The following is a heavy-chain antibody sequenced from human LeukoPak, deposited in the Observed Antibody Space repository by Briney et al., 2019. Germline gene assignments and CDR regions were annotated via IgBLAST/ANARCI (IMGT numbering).Heavy chain of an antibody. Sequence: SETLSLTCTVSGGSISGYYWSWIRQPPGKGLEWIGYIYYSGSTNYNPSLKSRVTISVDTSKNQFSLKLSSVTAADTAVYYCARDDSSGWYPGAFDIWGQGTMVTVSS. CDR3: ARDDSSGWYPGAFDI. D-gene: IGHD6-19*01. V-gene: IGHV4-59*01. CDR2: IYYSGST. J-gene: IGHJ3*02. CDR1: GGSISGYY.